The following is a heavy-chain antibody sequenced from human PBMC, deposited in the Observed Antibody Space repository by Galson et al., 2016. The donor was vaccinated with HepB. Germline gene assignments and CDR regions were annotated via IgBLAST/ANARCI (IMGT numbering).Heavy chain of an antibody. CDR3: ARAMRSPPLTFGGVSGYVDY. D-gene: IGHD3-16*01. Sequence: SLRLSCAASGFTFISYPMHWVRQAPGKGLEWMAVISYDGSNIYYADSAKGRFTISRDNSKNTLYLQMNRLREEDTAVYYCARAMRSPPLTFGGVSGYVDYWGQGTLVIVS. V-gene: IGHV3-30-3*01. J-gene: IGHJ4*02. CDR2: ISYDGSNI. CDR1: GFTFISYP.